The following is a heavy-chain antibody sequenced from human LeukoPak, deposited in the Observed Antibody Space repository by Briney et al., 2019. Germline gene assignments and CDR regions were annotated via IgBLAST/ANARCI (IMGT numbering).Heavy chain of an antibody. CDR2: ISYDGSNK. D-gene: IGHD3-10*01. J-gene: IGHJ4*02. CDR1: GFTFSSYA. Sequence: PGGSLRLSCAASGFTFSSYAMHWVRQAPGKGLEWVAVISYDGSNKYYADSVKGRFTISRDNSKNTLYLQMNSLRAEDTAVYYCARDAIGVVRGVIPGYFGYWGQGTLVTVSS. CDR3: ARDAIGVVRGVIPGYFGY. V-gene: IGHV3-30-3*01.